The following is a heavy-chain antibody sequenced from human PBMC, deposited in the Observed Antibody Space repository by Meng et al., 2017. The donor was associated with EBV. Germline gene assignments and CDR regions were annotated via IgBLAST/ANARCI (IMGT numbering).Heavy chain of an antibody. CDR3: ARRSLDYYDSSGFDY. D-gene: IGHD3-22*01. CDR2: IYHSGST. CDR1: GGSVSSRNW. Sequence: QVYGQESVTRLVKPSRTRSLTWAFSGGSVSSRNWWRWVRQPPGKGLEWIGEIYHSGSTNYNPSLKSRVTISVDKSKNQFSLKLSSVTAADTAVYYCARRSLDYYDSSGFDYWGQGTLVTVSS. J-gene: IGHJ4*02. V-gene: IGHV4-4*02.